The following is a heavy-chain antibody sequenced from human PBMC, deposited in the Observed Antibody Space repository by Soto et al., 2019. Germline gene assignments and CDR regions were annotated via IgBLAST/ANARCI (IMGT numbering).Heavy chain of an antibody. CDR2: VYFSGSS. CDR3: ARVMYYYGSGRGGYFDF. V-gene: IGHV4-59*01. D-gene: IGHD3-10*01. Sequence: ASETLSLTCTISGGSISNYYWSWIRQPPGKGLEWIGYVYFSGSSNYNPSLKSRVTISIDTSKNQFSLKLSSVTAADTAVYYCARVMYYYGSGRGGYFDFWGQGTLVTVSS. CDR1: GGSISNYY. J-gene: IGHJ4*02.